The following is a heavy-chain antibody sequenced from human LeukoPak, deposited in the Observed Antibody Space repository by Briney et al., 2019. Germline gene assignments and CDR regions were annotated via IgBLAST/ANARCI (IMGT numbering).Heavy chain of an antibody. J-gene: IGHJ6*03. V-gene: IGHV4-39*07. CDR1: GGSISSYY. CDR3: ARQKDYGDFNYYYYYYMDV. D-gene: IGHD4-17*01. Sequence: SETLSLTCTVSGGSISSYYWSWIRQPPGKGLEWIGSIYYSGSTYYNPSLKSRVTISVDTSKNQFSLKLSSVTAADTAVYYCARQKDYGDFNYYYYYYMDVWGKGTTVTVSS. CDR2: IYYSGST.